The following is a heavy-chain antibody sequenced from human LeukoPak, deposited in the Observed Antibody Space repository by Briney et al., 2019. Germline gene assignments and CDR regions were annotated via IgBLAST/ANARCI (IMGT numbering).Heavy chain of an antibody. D-gene: IGHD1-26*01. J-gene: IGHJ6*03. CDR3: ARGVVGAKDGYYYYYMDV. Sequence: ASVKVSCKTSGYIFIDYEISWVRQAPGQGLEWMGWMNPKSGDTGYEQKFQGRITITRDSSISTVYMELSSLRSEDTALYYCARGVVGAKDGYYYYYMDVWGKGTTVTVSS. CDR2: MNPKSGDT. CDR1: GYIFIDYE. V-gene: IGHV1-8*02.